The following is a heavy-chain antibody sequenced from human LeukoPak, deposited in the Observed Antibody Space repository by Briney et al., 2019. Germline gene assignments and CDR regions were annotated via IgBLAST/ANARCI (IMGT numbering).Heavy chain of an antibody. CDR2: FDPEDGET. CDR3: ATVRGGWYEGGYFDY. V-gene: IGHV1-24*01. D-gene: IGHD6-19*01. J-gene: IGHJ4*02. CDR1: GYTLTELS. Sequence: ASVKVSCTVSGYTLTELSMHWVRQAPGKGLEWMGGFDPEDGETIYAQKFQGRVTMTEDTSTDTAYMELSSLRSEDTAVYYCATVRGGWYEGGYFDYWGQGTLVTVSS.